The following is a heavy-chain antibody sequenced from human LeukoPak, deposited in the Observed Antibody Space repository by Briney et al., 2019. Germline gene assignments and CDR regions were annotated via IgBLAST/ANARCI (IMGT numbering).Heavy chain of an antibody. J-gene: IGHJ4*02. V-gene: IGHV3-23*01. Sequence: GGSLRLSCAASGFTFSSYAMSWVRQAPGKGLEWVSAISGSGGSTYYADSVKGRFTISRDNSKNTLYLQMNSLRAEDTAVYYCAKDFYYYDSSGYYWSRNQYYFDYWGQGTLVTVSS. CDR1: GFTFSSYA. D-gene: IGHD3-22*01. CDR3: AKDFYYYDSSGYYWSRNQYYFDY. CDR2: ISGSGGST.